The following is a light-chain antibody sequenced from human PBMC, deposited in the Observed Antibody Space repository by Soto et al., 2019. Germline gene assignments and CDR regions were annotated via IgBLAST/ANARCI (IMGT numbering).Light chain of an antibody. Sequence: DIQLTQSPPTLSASVGDRVTITCRDSQSIRYYLAWYQQMPGKAPKLLIYGASSLQSGVPSRFSGSGSGTEFTLTISSLQPDDFATYFCQHHNSYSQTFGQGTRWIS. CDR2: GAS. V-gene: IGKV1-5*01. CDR1: QSIRYY. J-gene: IGKJ1*01. CDR3: QHHNSYSQT.